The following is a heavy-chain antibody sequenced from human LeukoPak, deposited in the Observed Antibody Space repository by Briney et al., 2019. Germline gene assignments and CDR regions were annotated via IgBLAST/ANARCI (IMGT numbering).Heavy chain of an antibody. V-gene: IGHV3-21*01. CDR3: ARDRGDYYDYSGPAVLYYFDY. CDR1: GFVLSSYA. D-gene: IGHD3-22*01. J-gene: IGHJ4*02. CDR2: ISGGSTYT. Sequence: GGSLRLSCAASGFVLSSYAMNWVRQAPGKGLELVSSISGGSTYTYYADSVKGRFTISRDNAENSLYLQMNSLGAEDTAVYYCARDRGDYYDYSGPAVLYYFDYWGQGTVVTVSS.